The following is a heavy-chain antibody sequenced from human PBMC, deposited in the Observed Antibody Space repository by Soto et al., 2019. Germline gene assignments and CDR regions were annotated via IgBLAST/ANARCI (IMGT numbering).Heavy chain of an antibody. V-gene: IGHV1-18*01. Sequence: ASVKVSCKASGYTFTSYGISWVRQVPGQGLEWMGWISAYNGNTNYAQKLQGRVTMTTDTSTSTAYMELRSLRSDDTAVYYCARGDRGRDYYYDRDYGMDVWGQGTTVTVSS. CDR2: ISAYNGNT. D-gene: IGHD3-10*02. CDR3: ARGDRGRDYYYDRDYGMDV. CDR1: GYTFTSYG. J-gene: IGHJ6*02.